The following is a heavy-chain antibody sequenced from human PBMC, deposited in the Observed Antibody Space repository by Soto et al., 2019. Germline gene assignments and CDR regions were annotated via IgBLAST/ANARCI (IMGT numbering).Heavy chain of an antibody. CDR2: VSGDGADT. J-gene: IGHJ4*02. CDR3: VRGGGSLKESVR. Sequence: ELRLVEAGGDLVQPGGSLRLSCAASGFTFRSYWMHWVRQAPGKGLVWVSRVSGDGADTKYADSVKGRFIVSRDNGKNTVYLQMNSLGADDTAVYYCVRGGGSLKESVRWGQGTLVTVSP. D-gene: IGHD1-26*01. V-gene: IGHV3-74*03. CDR1: GFTFRSYW.